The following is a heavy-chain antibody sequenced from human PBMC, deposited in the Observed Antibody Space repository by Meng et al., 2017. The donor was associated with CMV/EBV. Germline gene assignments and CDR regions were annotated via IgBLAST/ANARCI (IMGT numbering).Heavy chain of an antibody. CDR1: GFTLSSYW. CDR2: IKQDGSEK. V-gene: IGHV3-7*01. J-gene: IGHJ6*02. CDR3: ARRATLSYYYYYYGMDV. D-gene: IGHD2-15*01. Sequence: GGSLRLSCAASGFTLSSYWMSWVRQAPGKGVEWVANIKQDGSEKYYVDSVKGRFTISRDNAKNSLYLQMNSLRAEDTAVYYCARRATLSYYYYYYGMDVWGQGTTVTVSS.